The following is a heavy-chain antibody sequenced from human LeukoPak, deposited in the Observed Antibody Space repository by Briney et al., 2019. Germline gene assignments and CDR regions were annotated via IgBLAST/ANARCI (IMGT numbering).Heavy chain of an antibody. J-gene: IGHJ6*02. D-gene: IGHD3-22*01. V-gene: IGHV3-74*01. CDR3: ARGDDYYDSSGYYGMDV. CDR2: INSDGSST. Sequence: GGSLRLSCAASGFTFSSYWMHWVRQAPGKGLVWVSRINSDGSSTSYADSVKGRFTISRDNAKNTLYLQMNSLRAEDTAVYYCARGDDYYDSSGYYGMDVWGQGTTVTVSS. CDR1: GFTFSSYW.